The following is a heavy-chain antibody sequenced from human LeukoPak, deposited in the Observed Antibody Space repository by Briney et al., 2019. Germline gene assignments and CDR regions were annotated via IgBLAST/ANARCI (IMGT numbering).Heavy chain of an antibody. D-gene: IGHD3-22*01. CDR1: GGTFSSYA. J-gene: IGHJ4*02. CDR2: ITPIFGTA. CDR3: AREGDYYDSSGYSSRSY. V-gene: IGHV1-69*05. Sequence: ASVKVSCKASGGTFSSYAISWVRQAPGQGLEWMGRITPIFGTANYAQKFQGRVTITTDESTSTAYMELSSLRSEDTAVYYCAREGDYYDSSGYSSRSYWGQGTLVTVSS.